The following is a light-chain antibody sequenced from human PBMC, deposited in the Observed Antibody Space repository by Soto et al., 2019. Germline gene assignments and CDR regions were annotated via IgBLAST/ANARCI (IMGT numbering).Light chain of an antibody. V-gene: IGKV3-20*01. CDR1: QSISSSY. J-gene: IGKJ2*01. CDR2: GAS. CDR3: QYYGRSPPYT. Sequence: EIVLTQSPGTLSLSPGEGATLSCRTSQSISSSYLSWFQQRPGQAPRVLIYGASNRASGIPDRFSGSGSGTDFTLTISSLEPEDFAVYYCQYYGRSPPYTFGQGTKLDIK.